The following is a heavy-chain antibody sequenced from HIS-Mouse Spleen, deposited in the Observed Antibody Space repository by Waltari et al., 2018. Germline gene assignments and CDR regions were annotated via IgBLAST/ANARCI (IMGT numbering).Heavy chain of an antibody. J-gene: IGHJ3*02. CDR3: AKENPNFDAFDI. V-gene: IGHV3-23*01. CDR1: GFPFSSYA. Sequence: EVQLLESGGGLVQPGGSLRLSCAASGFPFSSYAFAWVRQGPGKGLEWVSAISGSGGSTYYADSVKGRFTISRDNSKNTLYLQMNSLRAEDTAVYYCAKENPNFDAFDIWGQGTMVTVSS. CDR2: ISGSGGST.